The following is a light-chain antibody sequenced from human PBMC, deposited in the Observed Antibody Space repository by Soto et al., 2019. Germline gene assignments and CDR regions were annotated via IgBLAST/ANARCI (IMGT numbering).Light chain of an antibody. CDR1: SSDVGGYNY. CDR2: DVS. CDR3: SSYTSSSTRV. V-gene: IGLV2-14*03. Sequence: QSALTQPASVSGSPGQSITISCTGTSSDVGGYNYVSWYQQHPGKAPKLMIYDVSNRPSGVSNRFSGSKSGNTASLTISGHHTEDEADYYCSSYTSSSTRVFGTGTKLTVL. J-gene: IGLJ1*01.